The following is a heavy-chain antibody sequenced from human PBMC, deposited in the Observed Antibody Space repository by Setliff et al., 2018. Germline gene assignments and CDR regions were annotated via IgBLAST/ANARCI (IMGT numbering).Heavy chain of an antibody. V-gene: IGHV3-15*01. CDR1: GVTVSDAW. D-gene: IGHD1-26*01. J-gene: IGHJ5*02. CDR2: INSKTDGGPT. Sequence: GGSLRLSCAASGVTVSDAWMGWVRQTPGEGLDWVGRINSKTDGGPTDYAAPVKGRFTISRDDSKNTLYLQMNSLKTEDTAIYYCVKLVPQAISSDPWGQGTLVTVSS. CDR3: VKLVPQAISSDP.